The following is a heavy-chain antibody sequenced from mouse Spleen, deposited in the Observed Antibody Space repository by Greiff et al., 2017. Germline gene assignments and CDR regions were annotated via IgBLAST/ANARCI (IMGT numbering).Heavy chain of an antibody. Sequence: QVQLKESGPGLVQPSQSLSITCTVSGFSLTSYGVHWVRQSPGKGLEWLGVIWRGGSTDYNAAFMSRLSITKDNSKSQVFFKMNSLQADDTAIYYCAKIRLYYYGSSYWYFDVWGTGTTVTVSS. CDR1: GFSLTSYG. CDR2: IWRGGST. CDR3: AKIRLYYYGSSYWYFDV. D-gene: IGHD1-1*01. V-gene: IGHV2-5*01. J-gene: IGHJ1*03.